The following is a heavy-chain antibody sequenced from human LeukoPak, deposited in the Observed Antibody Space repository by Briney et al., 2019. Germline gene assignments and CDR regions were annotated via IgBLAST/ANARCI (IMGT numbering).Heavy chain of an antibody. V-gene: IGHV5-51*01. CDR2: IYPGDSDT. D-gene: IGHD3-9*01. Sequence: GESLKISCKGSGYTFTTYWIGWVRQMPGKGLEWMGIIYPGDSDTRYSPSFQGQVTISADKSTNTAYLQWSSLKASDTAMYYCARVMTTLTGFDSWGQGTLVTVSS. CDR1: GYTFTTYW. CDR3: ARVMTTLTGFDS. J-gene: IGHJ4*02.